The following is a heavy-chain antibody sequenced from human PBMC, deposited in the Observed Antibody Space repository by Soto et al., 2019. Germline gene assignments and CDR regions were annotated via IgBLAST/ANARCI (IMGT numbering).Heavy chain of an antibody. CDR1: PFTYSSYA. D-gene: IGHD6-13*01. Sequence: LRLSCSASPFTYSSYAMRWVRQATRPGLEWVSAISGSGGSTYYADSVKGRFTISRDNSKNTLYLHINSMKAAPTALYCGAKSGVSSYYYDRDGCAK. CDR3: AKSGVSSYYYDRDG. V-gene: IGHV3-23*01. J-gene: IGHJ6*04. CDR2: ISGSGGST.